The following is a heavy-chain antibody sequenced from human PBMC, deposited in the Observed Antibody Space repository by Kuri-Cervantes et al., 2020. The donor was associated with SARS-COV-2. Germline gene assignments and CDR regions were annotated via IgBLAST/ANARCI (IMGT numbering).Heavy chain of an antibody. V-gene: IGHV5-10-1*01. J-gene: IGHJ6*02. CDR3: ARRLEPTYYYDSSGYYYVFYYYGMDV. Sequence: GGSLRLSGKGSGYSFTSYWISWVRQMPGKGLEWMGRIDPSDSYTNYSPSFQGHVTISADKSISTAYLQWSSLKASDTAMYYCARRLEPTYYYDSSGYYYVFYYYGMDVWGQGTTVTVSS. CDR1: GYSFTSYW. CDR2: IDPSDSYT. D-gene: IGHD3-22*01.